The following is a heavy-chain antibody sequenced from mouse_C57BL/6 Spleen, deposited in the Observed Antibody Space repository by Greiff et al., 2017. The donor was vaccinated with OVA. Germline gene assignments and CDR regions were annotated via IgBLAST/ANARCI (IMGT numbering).Heavy chain of an antibody. Sequence: EVKLVESGGGLVKPGGSLKLSCAASGFTFSDYGMHWVRQAPEKGLEWVAYISSGSSTIYYADTVKGRFTISRDNAKNTLFLQMTSLRSEDTAMYYCARRRRNDYGIDYWGQGTTLTVSS. J-gene: IGHJ2*01. CDR2: ISSGSSTI. V-gene: IGHV5-17*01. CDR1: GFTFSDYG. CDR3: ARRRRNDYGIDY. D-gene: IGHD1-1*01.